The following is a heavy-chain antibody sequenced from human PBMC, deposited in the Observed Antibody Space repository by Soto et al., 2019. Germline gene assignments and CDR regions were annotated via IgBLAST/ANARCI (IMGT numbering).Heavy chain of an antibody. Sequence: GGSLRLSCAASGFTVTSNYVSWVRQAPGKGLEWVSVIYRGGTTYYAGSVKGRFTISRDNSKNTLYLQMNSLRAEDTAVYYCARASPPNSDYVSGYFDYWAREPWSPSPQ. CDR2: IYRGGTT. CDR1: GFTVTSNY. D-gene: IGHD3-16*01. J-gene: IGHJ4*02. CDR3: ARASPPNSDYVSGYFDY. V-gene: IGHV3-53*01.